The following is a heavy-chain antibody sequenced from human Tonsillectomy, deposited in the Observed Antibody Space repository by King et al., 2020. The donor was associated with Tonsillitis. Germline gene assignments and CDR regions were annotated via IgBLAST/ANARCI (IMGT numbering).Heavy chain of an antibody. CDR1: GGTFRRYA. Sequence: VQLVESGAEVKKPGSSGKVSCKASGGTFRRYAISWVRQAPGQGLEWMGGIIPIFGTANYAQTLQGRVTITADESTSTAYMELSSLRAEDTAVYYCARGLPLGELSLSNTRWGTFDMWGQGTMVTVSS. V-gene: IGHV1-69*01. J-gene: IGHJ3*02. CDR2: IIPIFGTA. D-gene: IGHD3-16*02. CDR3: ARGLPLGELSLSNTRWGTFDM.